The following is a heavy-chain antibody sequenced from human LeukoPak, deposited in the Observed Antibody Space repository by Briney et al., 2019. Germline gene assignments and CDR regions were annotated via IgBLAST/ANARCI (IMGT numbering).Heavy chain of an antibody. CDR3: ARSGRGYSYGRSRYFDY. Sequence: SVKVSCKASGGTFSSYAISWVRQAPGQGLEWMGGIIPIFGTANYAQKFQGRVTVTADESTSTAYMELSSLRSEDTAVYYCARSGRGYSYGRSRYFDYWGQGTLVTVSS. D-gene: IGHD5-18*01. J-gene: IGHJ4*02. V-gene: IGHV1-69*13. CDR1: GGTFSSYA. CDR2: IIPIFGTA.